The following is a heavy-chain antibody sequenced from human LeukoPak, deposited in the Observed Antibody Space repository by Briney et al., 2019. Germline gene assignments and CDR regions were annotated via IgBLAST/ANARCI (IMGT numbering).Heavy chain of an antibody. CDR3: ARAGATAGKPSLFDY. CDR2: IYYSGGT. CDR1: GFTFSSYA. J-gene: IGHJ4*02. Sequence: GSLRLSCAASGFTFSSYAMSWIRQPPGKGLEWIGNIYYSGGTYYNPSLKSRVTISVDTSKNQFSLKLSSVTAADTAVYYCARAGATAGKPSLFDYWGQGTLVTVSS. V-gene: IGHV4-39*07. D-gene: IGHD6-13*01.